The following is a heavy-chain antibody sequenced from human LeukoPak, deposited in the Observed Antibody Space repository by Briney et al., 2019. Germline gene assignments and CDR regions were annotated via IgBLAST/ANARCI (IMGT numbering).Heavy chain of an antibody. D-gene: IGHD5-18*01. CDR3: ARELYTGDSAVDYFDY. CDR1: GGSISSGNYY. V-gene: IGHV4-61*02. Sequence: TLSLTCTVSGGSISSGNYYWSWIRQPAGKGLEWIGRIYTSGSTNYNPFLKSRVTISVDTSKNQFSLKLTSVTAADTAVYYCARELYTGDSAVDYFDYWGQGTLVTVSS. J-gene: IGHJ4*02. CDR2: IYTSGST.